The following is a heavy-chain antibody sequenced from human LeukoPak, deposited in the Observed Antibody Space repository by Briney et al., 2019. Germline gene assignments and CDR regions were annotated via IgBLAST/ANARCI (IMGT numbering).Heavy chain of an antibody. D-gene: IGHD6-13*01. V-gene: IGHV3-11*01. CDR1: GFTFSDYY. Sequence: PGGSLRLSCAASGFTFSDYYMSWLRQAPGPGLEGVSYISSSGSTISYADSVKGRFTISRDNAKNSLYLQMNSLRAEDTAVYYCAVQRTLWQQVLDHWGQGTLVTVSS. CDR3: AVQRTLWQQVLDH. CDR2: ISSSGSTI. J-gene: IGHJ4*02.